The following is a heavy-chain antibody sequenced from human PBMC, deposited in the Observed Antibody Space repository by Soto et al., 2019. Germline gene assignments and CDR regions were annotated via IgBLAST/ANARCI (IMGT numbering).Heavy chain of an antibody. CDR3: ARAGFSYCSSTSCPSFDP. Sequence: GGSLRLSCAASGFTFSSYAMHWVRQAPGKGLEWVAVISYDGSNKYYADSVKGRFTISRDNSKNTLYLQMNSLRAEDTAVYYCARAGFSYCSSTSCPSFDPWGQGTLVTVSS. V-gene: IGHV3-30-3*01. CDR1: GFTFSSYA. D-gene: IGHD2-2*01. CDR2: ISYDGSNK. J-gene: IGHJ5*02.